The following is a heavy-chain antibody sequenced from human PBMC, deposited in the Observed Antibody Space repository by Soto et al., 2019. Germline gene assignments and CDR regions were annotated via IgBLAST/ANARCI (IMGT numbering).Heavy chain of an antibody. CDR1: GGSINTFY. V-gene: IGHV4-4*07. J-gene: IGHJ4*02. CDR3: AREGSYSAYNFAHGIQLWSFDF. Sequence: SETLSLTCTVSGGSINTFYWSWVRQPAGKGLEWIGRLFSSGSTSFNPSLESRVALSVDTSKNHCSLNLSSVTAADMAVYYCAREGSYSAYNFAHGIQLWSFDFWGQGALVTVSS. D-gene: IGHD5-12*01. CDR2: LFSSGST.